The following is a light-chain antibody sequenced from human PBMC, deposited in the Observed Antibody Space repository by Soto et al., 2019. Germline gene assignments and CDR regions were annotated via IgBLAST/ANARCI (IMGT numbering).Light chain of an antibody. CDR1: QLISSW. Sequence: IQMTQSPSSVSASVGDSVTITCRASQLISSWLAWYQVKPGKAPKLLIYGASNRESGVPSRFSGSESGTLFTLTINSLQPEDFATYYCQQASNFPLTFGGGTEVEV. V-gene: IGKV1-12*01. J-gene: IGKJ4*01. CDR2: GAS. CDR3: QQASNFPLT.